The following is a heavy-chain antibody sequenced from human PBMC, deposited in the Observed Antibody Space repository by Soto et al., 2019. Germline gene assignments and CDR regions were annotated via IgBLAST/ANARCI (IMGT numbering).Heavy chain of an antibody. CDR1: GDSISSGDYY. CDR2: IYYSGNT. Sequence: SETLSLTCTVSGDSISSGDYYWSWIRQPPGKGLEWIGCIYYSGNTYYNPSLKRRFSISVDTSKNQFSLQLSSVTVEATAVYYCASDVKGYSTTPGPIEYWRLGHLV. D-gene: IGHD6-13*01. V-gene: IGHV4-30-4*01. CDR3: ASDVKGYSTTPGPIEY. J-gene: IGHJ4*01.